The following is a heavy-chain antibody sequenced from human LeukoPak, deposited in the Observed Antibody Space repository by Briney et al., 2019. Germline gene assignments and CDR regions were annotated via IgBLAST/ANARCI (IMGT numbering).Heavy chain of an antibody. CDR3: AKDIPPRSYYYYGMDV. CDR1: GFTFDDYA. CDR2: ISWNSGSI. V-gene: IGHV3-9*01. Sequence: GGSLRLSCAASGFTFDDYAMHWVRQAPGKGLEWVSGISWNSGSIGYADSVKGRFTISRDNAKNSLYLQMNSLRAEDTALYYCAKDIPPRSYYYYGMDVWGQGTTVTVSS. J-gene: IGHJ6*02. D-gene: IGHD3-3*01.